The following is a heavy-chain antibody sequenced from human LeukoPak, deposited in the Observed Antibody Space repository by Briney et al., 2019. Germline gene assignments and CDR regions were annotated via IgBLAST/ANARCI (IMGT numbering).Heavy chain of an antibody. D-gene: IGHD2-21*02. CDR2: IGTAGDT. CDR3: ARGLGDHLDY. J-gene: IGHJ4*02. Sequence: GGSLRLSCAASGFTFSNYDIHWVRQATGKGLEWVSAIGTAGDTYYPGSVKGRFTISRENAKNSLYLQMNSLRAGDTAVYYCARGLGDHLDYWGQGTLVTVSS. CDR1: GFTFSNYD. V-gene: IGHV3-13*01.